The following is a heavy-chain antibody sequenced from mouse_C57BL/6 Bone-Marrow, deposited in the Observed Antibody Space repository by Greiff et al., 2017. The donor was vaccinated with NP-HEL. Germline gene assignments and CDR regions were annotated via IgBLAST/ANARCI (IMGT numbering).Heavy chain of an antibody. D-gene: IGHD2-4*01. V-gene: IGHV1-15*01. J-gene: IGHJ3*01. CDR3: TRMGYDYDAFAY. CDR2: IDPETGGT. CDR1: GYTFTDYE. Sequence: VKLMESGAELVRPGASVTLSCKASGYTFTDYEMHWVKQTPVHGLEWIGAIDPETGGTAYNQKFKGKAILTADKSSSTAYMELRSLTSEDSSVYYCTRMGYDYDAFAYWGQGTLVTVSA.